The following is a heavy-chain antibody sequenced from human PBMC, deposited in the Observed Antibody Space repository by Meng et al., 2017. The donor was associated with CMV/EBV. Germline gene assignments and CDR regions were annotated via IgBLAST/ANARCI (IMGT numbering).Heavy chain of an antibody. CDR3: ARGLPSGGIRLFDYYYGMDV. J-gene: IGHJ6*02. CDR1: GGSPSGYY. D-gene: IGHD3-16*01. V-gene: IGHV4-34*01. CDR2: INHSGST. Sequence: GSLRLSCAVYGGSPSGYYWSWIRQPPGKGLEWIGEINHSGSTNYNPSLKSRVTISVDTSKNQFSLKLSSVTAADTAVYYCARGLPSGGIRLFDYYYGMDVWGQGTTVTVSS.